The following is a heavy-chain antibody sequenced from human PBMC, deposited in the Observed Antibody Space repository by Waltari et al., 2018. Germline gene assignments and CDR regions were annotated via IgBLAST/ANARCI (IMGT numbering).Heavy chain of an antibody. CDR2: INHSGST. D-gene: IGHD3-9*01. CDR3: ARWKIRYFDWLLSNYYYYGMDV. V-gene: IGHV4-34*01. J-gene: IGHJ6*02. CDR1: GGSFSGYY. Sequence: QVQLQQWGAGLLKPSETLSLTCAVYGGSFSGYYWSWIRRPPGKGLEWIGEINHSGSTNYNPSLKSRVTISVDTSKNQFSLKLSSVTAADTAVYYCARWKIRYFDWLLSNYYYYGMDVWGQGTTVTVSS.